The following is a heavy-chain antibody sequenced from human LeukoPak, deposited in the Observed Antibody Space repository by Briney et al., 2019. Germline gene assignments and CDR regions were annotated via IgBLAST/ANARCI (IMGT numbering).Heavy chain of an antibody. CDR1: GFTFSSYS. V-gene: IGHV3-21*01. Sequence: GGSLRLPCAASGFTFSSYSMNWVRQAPGKGLEWVSSISRGSGSIYYADSLKGRVTISRDNAKNSLSLRMNSLRVEDTAVNYCARAPPYCGGDCSYWYFDLWGRGALVTVSS. CDR2: ISRGSGSI. J-gene: IGHJ2*01. D-gene: IGHD2-21*02. CDR3: ARAPPYCGGDCSYWYFDL.